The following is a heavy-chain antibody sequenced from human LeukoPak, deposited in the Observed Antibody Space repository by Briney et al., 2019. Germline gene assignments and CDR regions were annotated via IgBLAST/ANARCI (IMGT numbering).Heavy chain of an antibody. CDR1: GFTFSSYG. V-gene: IGHV3-30*18. Sequence: GGSLRLSCAASGFTFSSYGMHWVRQAPGKGLEWVAVISYDGSNKYNADSVKGRFTISRDNSKNTLYLQMNSLRAEDTAVYYCAKDWLYGDYGYALDYWGQGTLVTVSS. J-gene: IGHJ4*02. CDR2: ISYDGSNK. CDR3: AKDWLYGDYGYALDY. D-gene: IGHD4-17*01.